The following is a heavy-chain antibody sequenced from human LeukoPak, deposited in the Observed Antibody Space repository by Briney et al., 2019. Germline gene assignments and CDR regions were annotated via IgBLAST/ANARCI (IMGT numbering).Heavy chain of an antibody. CDR3: ARDPRRGYSYGSFDY. CDR2: ISYDGSNK. V-gene: IGHV3-30-3*01. J-gene: IGHJ4*02. D-gene: IGHD5-18*01. CDR1: GFTFSSYA. Sequence: GGSLRLSCAASGFTFSSYAMHWVRQAPGKGLEWVAVISYDGSNKYYADSVKGRFTISRDNSKNTLYLQMNSLRAEDTAVYYCARDPRRGYSYGSFDYWGRGTLVTVSS.